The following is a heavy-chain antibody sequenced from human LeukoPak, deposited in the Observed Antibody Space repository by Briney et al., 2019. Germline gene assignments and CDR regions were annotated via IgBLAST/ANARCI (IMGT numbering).Heavy chain of an antibody. Sequence: PGGSLRLSCAASGFTFSSYWMSWVRQAPGKGLEWVANIKQDGSEKYYVDSVKGRFTISRDNAKNSLYLQMNSLRAEDTAVYYCARDYGDYVEWFDPWGQGTLVTVSS. V-gene: IGHV3-7*01. CDR3: ARDYGDYVEWFDP. D-gene: IGHD4-17*01. J-gene: IGHJ5*02. CDR2: IKQDGSEK. CDR1: GFTFSSYW.